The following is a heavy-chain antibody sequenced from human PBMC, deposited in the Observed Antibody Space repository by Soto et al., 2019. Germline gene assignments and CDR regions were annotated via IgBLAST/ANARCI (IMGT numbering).Heavy chain of an antibody. V-gene: IGHV1-24*01. CDR3: ATVPGGVRGNNWFDP. Sequence: ASVKVSCKVSGYTLTELSMHWVRQAPGKGLEWMGGFDPEDGETIYAQKFQGRATMTEDTSTDTAYMELSSLRSEDTAVYYCATVPGGVRGNNWFDPWGQGTLVTVSS. CDR1: GYTLTELS. J-gene: IGHJ5*02. CDR2: FDPEDGET. D-gene: IGHD3-10*01.